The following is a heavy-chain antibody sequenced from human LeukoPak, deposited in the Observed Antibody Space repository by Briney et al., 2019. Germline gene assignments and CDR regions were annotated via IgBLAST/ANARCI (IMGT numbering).Heavy chain of an antibody. CDR1: GSTFSTYW. CDR2: VYPGDSDT. J-gene: IGHJ4*02. Sequence: GESLQISCHGSGSTFSTYWIGWVRQLPGKGLGWMGMVYPGDSDTRYSPSFQGQVTISADKSIFTSYLQWNSLKASDTAMYYCARLPGSSLYLYYFDFWGQGTLVAVSS. V-gene: IGHV5-51*01. D-gene: IGHD2/OR15-2a*01. CDR3: ARLPGSSLYLYYFDF.